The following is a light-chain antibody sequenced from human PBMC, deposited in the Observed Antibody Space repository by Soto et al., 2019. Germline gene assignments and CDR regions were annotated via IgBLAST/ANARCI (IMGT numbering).Light chain of an antibody. CDR2: GAS. CDR3: KKYDSWTQLN. CDR1: QSVSSK. V-gene: IGKV3-15*01. Sequence: ILITHSPSTLSLSPVERSTLSCMASQSVSSKLAWYQQRRGQAPRLLIYGASSRATGIPARFSGSGSGTEFTLTTSSLQSEEFAVYYCKKYDSWTQLNLGGGTXLDMK. J-gene: IGKJ4*01.